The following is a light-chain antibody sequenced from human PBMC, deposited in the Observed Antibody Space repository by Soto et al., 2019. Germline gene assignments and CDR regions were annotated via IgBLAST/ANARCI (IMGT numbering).Light chain of an antibody. CDR1: KLGDKF. J-gene: IGLJ2*01. Sequence: SYELTQPPSVSVSPGQTVSITCSGDKLGDKFACWYQQKPGQSPVLVIYRDSKRPSGIPERFSGSNSGNTATLTISGTQAMDEADYYCQAWDSSTVVFGGGTKVTVL. CDR2: RDS. CDR3: QAWDSSTVV. V-gene: IGLV3-1*01.